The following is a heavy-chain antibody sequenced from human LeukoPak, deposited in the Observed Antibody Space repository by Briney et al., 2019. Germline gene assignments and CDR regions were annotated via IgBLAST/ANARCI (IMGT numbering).Heavy chain of an antibody. J-gene: IGHJ4*02. CDR2: ISYDGSNK. V-gene: IGHV3-30*03. Sequence: GGSLRLSCAASGFTFSSYGMHWVRQAPGKGLEWVAVISYDGSNKYYADSVKGRFTISRDNSKNTLYLQMNSLRAEDTAVYYCARGRPWSSSWYNYFDYWGQGTLVTVSS. D-gene: IGHD6-13*01. CDR1: GFTFSSYG. CDR3: ARGRPWSSSWYNYFDY.